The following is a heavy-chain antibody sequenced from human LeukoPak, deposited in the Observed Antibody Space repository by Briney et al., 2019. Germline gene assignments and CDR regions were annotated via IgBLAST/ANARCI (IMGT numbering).Heavy chain of an antibody. Sequence: PSETLSLTCTVSGGSINSSSYYWGWIRQPPGKGLEWIGEINHSGSTNYNPSLKSRVTISVDTSKNQFSLKLSSVTAADTAVYYCASNGVQLWLPTVDYWGQGTLVTVSS. CDR1: GGSINSSSYY. J-gene: IGHJ4*02. D-gene: IGHD5-18*01. CDR2: INHSGST. V-gene: IGHV4-39*07. CDR3: ASNGVQLWLPTVDY.